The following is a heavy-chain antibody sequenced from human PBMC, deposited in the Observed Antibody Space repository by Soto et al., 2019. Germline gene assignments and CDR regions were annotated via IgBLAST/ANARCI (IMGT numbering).Heavy chain of an antibody. CDR2: INHSGST. D-gene: IGHD3-9*01. CDR1: GGCFSGCY. Sequence: PSVTLSLTCGVGGGCFSGCYRSRIRQPPGKGLEWIGEINHSGSTNYNPSLKSRVTISVDTSKNQFSLKLSSVTAADTAVYYCARGGGYYDILTGYSDFDYWGQGTLVTVSS. CDR3: ARGGGYYDILTGYSDFDY. V-gene: IGHV4-34*01. J-gene: IGHJ4*02.